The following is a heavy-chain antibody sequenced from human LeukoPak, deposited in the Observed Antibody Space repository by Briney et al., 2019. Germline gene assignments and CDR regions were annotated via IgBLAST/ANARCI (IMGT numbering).Heavy chain of an antibody. CDR2: ITGSGGTT. CDR3: ARGGGVMDY. J-gene: IGHJ4*02. CDR1: GFTFDIYG. Sequence: QPGGSLRLSCAASGFTFDIYGMSWVRQAPGKGLEWVSTITGSGGTTYFADSVKGRFIISRDNSKNTLYLQMNSLRVKDTAVYYCARGGGVMDYWGQGTLVTVSS. D-gene: IGHD3-16*01. V-gene: IGHV3-23*01.